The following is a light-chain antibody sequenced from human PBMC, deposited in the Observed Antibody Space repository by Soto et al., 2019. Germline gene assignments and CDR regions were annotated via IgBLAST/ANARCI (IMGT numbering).Light chain of an antibody. V-gene: IGLV2-8*01. CDR1: SSDVGDYNY. CDR2: EVS. Sequence: QSALTQPPSASXSPGQSVTISCTGTSSDVGDYNYVSWYQHHPGKAPKLMIYEVSKRPSGVPDRFSGSKSGNTASLTVSGLQADDEADYYCSSYAGSNNFVVFGGGTKLTVL. CDR3: SSYAGSNNFVV. J-gene: IGLJ2*01.